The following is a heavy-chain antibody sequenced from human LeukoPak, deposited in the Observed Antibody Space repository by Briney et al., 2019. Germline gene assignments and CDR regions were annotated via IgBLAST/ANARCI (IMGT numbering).Heavy chain of an antibody. CDR2: ISWNSGSI. V-gene: IGHV3-9*01. CDR1: GFTFDDYA. CDR3: AKDRRQLWLAFDY. Sequence: GGSLRLSCAASGFTFDDYAMHWVRQAPGKGLEWVSGISWNSGSIGYADSVKGRFTISRDNAKNSLYLQMNSLRAEDTALYYCAKDRRQLWLAFDYWGQGTLVTVSS. D-gene: IGHD5-18*01. J-gene: IGHJ4*02.